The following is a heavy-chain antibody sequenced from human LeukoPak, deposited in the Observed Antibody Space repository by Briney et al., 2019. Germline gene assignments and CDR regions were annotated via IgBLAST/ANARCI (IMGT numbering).Heavy chain of an antibody. D-gene: IGHD4-17*01. Sequence: ASVKVSCKASGYTFTGYYMHWVRQAPGQGLEWMGRINPNSGGTNYAQKFQGRVTITTDESTSTAYMELSSLRSEDTAVYYCARVQDTVTHVRGRTNNWFDPWGQGTLVTVSS. V-gene: IGHV1-2*06. CDR3: ARVQDTVTHVRGRTNNWFDP. CDR2: INPNSGGT. J-gene: IGHJ5*02. CDR1: GYTFTGYY.